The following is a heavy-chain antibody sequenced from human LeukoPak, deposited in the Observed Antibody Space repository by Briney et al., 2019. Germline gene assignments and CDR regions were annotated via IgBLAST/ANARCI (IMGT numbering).Heavy chain of an antibody. J-gene: IGHJ4*02. CDR2: IYTSGST. Sequence: SETLSLTXTVSGGSISSYYWSWIGQPAGKGLEWIGRIYTSGSTNYNPSLKSRVTMSVDTSKNQFSLKLSSVTAADTAVYYCARDQRTTVTTYFDYWGQGTLVTVSS. V-gene: IGHV4-4*07. D-gene: IGHD4-11*01. CDR3: ARDQRTTVTTYFDY. CDR1: GGSISSYY.